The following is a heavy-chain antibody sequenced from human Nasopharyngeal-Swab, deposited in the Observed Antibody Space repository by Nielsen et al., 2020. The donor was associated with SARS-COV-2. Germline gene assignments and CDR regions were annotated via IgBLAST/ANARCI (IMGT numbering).Heavy chain of an antibody. D-gene: IGHD5-12*01. CDR1: GFTFSSYS. V-gene: IGHV3-33*08. CDR3: ARASSGYDEWYFDL. Sequence: GESLKISCVASGFTFSSYSVNWVRQAPGKGLEWVAVIWYDGSNKYYADSVKGRFTISRDNSKNTLYLQMNSLRAEDTAVYYCARASSGYDEWYFDLWGRGTLVTVSS. CDR2: IWYDGSNK. J-gene: IGHJ2*01.